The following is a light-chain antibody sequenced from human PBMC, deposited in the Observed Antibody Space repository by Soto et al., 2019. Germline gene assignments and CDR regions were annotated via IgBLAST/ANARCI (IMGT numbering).Light chain of an antibody. J-gene: IGLJ2*01. CDR3: TSYSSTTRVT. Sequence: QSVLTQPASVSGSPGQSITISCSGTSSDVVNYNFVSWYQQHPGKAPKLVIYEVSNRPSGVSSRFSGSKSGNTASLTISGLQVEDEAYYYCTSYSSTTRVTFGGGTKVTVL. V-gene: IGLV2-14*01. CDR1: SSDVVNYNF. CDR2: EVS.